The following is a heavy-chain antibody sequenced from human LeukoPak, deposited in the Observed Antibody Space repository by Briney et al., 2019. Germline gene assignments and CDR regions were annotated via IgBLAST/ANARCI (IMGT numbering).Heavy chain of an antibody. Sequence: GGSLRLSCAASGFTFSSYGMHWVRQAPATGLELVTVIWYDGSNKYYADSVKGRFTISRDNSKTTLYLQINSLRVEDTAVYYCAKDPSGRWSGTYVDYWGQGTLVTVSS. CDR3: AKDPSGRWSGTYVDY. CDR1: GFTFSSYG. CDR2: IWYDGSNK. V-gene: IGHV3-33*06. D-gene: IGHD3-3*01. J-gene: IGHJ4*02.